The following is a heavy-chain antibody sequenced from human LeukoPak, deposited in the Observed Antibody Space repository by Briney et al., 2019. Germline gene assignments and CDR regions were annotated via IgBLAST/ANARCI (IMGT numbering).Heavy chain of an antibody. D-gene: IGHD3-10*01. CDR2: IYSGGTT. CDR1: GLTVIDNY. J-gene: IGHJ5*02. CDR3: ARFIYYGSGSSWFDP. V-gene: IGHV3-53*04. Sequence: GGSLRLSCEASGLTVIDNYMTWVRQAPGGGLDWVSVIYSGGTTDYADSVRGRFTISRHNSKNTVYLQMNSLRPEDTAVYYCARFIYYGSGSSWFDPWGQGTLFTVSS.